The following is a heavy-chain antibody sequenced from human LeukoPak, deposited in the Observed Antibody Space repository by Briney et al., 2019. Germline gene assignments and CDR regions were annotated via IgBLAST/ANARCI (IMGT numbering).Heavy chain of an antibody. CDR2: ISSSSSYI. J-gene: IGHJ3*02. CDR3: ARIYDSSGGAFDI. D-gene: IGHD3-22*01. V-gene: IGHV3-21*01. CDR1: GFTFSSYS. Sequence: GGSLRLSCAASGFTFSSYSMNWVRQAPGKGLEWVSSISSSSSYIYYADSVKGRFTISRDYAKNSLYLQMNSLRAEDTAVYYCARIYDSSGGAFDIWGQGTMVTVSS.